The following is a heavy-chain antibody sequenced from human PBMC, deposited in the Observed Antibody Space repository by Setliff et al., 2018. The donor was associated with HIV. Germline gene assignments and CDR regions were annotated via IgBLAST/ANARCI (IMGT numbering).Heavy chain of an antibody. D-gene: IGHD5-12*01. J-gene: IGHJ2*01. CDR1: GGSSYY. CDR2: IHLGGNT. V-gene: IGHV4-34*01. Sequence: PSETLSLTCAVYGGSSYYWTWIRQSPGKGLEWIGEIHLGGNTNYNPSLKSRVTISVDTAKSHFSLKLNSVTAADTAVYYCALKKDVARFIDLWGRGTQVTVSS. CDR3: ALKKDVARFIDL.